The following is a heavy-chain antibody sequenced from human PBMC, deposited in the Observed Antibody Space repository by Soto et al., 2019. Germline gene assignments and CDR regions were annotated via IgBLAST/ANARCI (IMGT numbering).Heavy chain of an antibody. V-gene: IGHV1-69*13. CDR3: ARGPRYSYAYNWFDP. Sequence: SVKVSCKASGGTFSNYAISWVRQAPGQGLEWMGGIIPVFGTANYAQKFQGRVTITADESASTAYMELSSLRSEDTAVYYCARGPRYSYAYNWFDPWGQGTLVTVSS. D-gene: IGHD5-18*01. J-gene: IGHJ5*02. CDR2: IIPVFGTA. CDR1: GGTFSNYA.